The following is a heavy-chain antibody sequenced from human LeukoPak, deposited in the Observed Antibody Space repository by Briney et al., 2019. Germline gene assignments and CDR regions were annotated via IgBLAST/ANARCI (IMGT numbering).Heavy chain of an antibody. CDR1: GGSISSYY. V-gene: IGHV4-4*07. J-gene: IGHJ4*02. Sequence: SETLSLTCTVSGGSISSYYWSWIRQPAGKGLEWIGRIYSSGSTNYNPSLKSRVTVSVDTSKNQFSLRLSSVTAADTAVYYCARIRGNYFVDYWGQGTLVTVSS. D-gene: IGHD1-7*01. CDR3: ARIRGNYFVDY. CDR2: IYSSGST.